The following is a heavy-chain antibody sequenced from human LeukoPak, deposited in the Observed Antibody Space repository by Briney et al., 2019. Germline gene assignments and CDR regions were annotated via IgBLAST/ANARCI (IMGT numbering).Heavy chain of an antibody. CDR1: GFTFRLYV. CDR2: ITGSGGSI. D-gene: IGHD4-17*01. V-gene: IGHV3-23*01. Sequence: PGGSLRLSCAASGFTFRLYVMTWVRQAPGKGLEWVSAITGSGGSIYYADSVRGRFTIFRDNSKNTLYLQMSSLRAEDTAIYYCAHPSTPDYGGLDYWGQGTLVTVSS. J-gene: IGHJ4*02. CDR3: AHPSTPDYGGLDY.